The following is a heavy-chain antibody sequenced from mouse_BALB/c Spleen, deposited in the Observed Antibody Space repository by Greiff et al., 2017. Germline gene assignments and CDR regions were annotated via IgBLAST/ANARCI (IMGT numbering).Heavy chain of an antibody. CDR2: ISSGGST. CDR1: GFTFSSYA. Sequence: EVNLVESGGGLVKPGGSLKLSCAASGFTFSSYAMSWVRQTPEKRLEWVASISSGGSTYYPDSVKGRFTISRDNARNILYLQMSSLRSEDTAMYYCARVYDYGEGYYFDYWGQGTTLTVSS. D-gene: IGHD2-4*01. V-gene: IGHV5-6-5*01. CDR3: ARVYDYGEGYYFDY. J-gene: IGHJ2*01.